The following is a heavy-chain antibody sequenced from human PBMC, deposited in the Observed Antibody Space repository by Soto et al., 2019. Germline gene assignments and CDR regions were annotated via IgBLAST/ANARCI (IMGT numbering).Heavy chain of an antibody. V-gene: IGHV5-51*01. CDR3: ASPGERVDRYYYYGMDV. D-gene: IGHD1-1*01. J-gene: IGHJ6*02. CDR2: IYPGDSDT. Sequence: GESLKISCKGSGYSFTSYWIGWVRQMPGKGLEWMGIIYPGDSDTRYSPSFQGQVTISADKSISTAYLQWSSLKASDTAMYYCASPGERVDRYYYYGMDVWGQGTTVTVSS. CDR1: GYSFTSYW.